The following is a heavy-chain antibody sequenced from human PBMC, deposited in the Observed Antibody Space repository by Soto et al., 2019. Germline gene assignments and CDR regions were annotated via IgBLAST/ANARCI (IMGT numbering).Heavy chain of an antibody. D-gene: IGHD6-19*01. J-gene: IGHJ4*02. Sequence: ASVKVSCKASGYTFTSYAMHWVRQAPGQRLEWMGWINAGNGNTKYSQKFQGRVTITRDTSASTAYMELSSLRSEDTAVYYCARDPLAGAGPRDPRFAYWGQGTLVTVSS. CDR1: GYTFTSYA. CDR2: INAGNGNT. CDR3: ARDPLAGAGPRDPRFAY. V-gene: IGHV1-3*01.